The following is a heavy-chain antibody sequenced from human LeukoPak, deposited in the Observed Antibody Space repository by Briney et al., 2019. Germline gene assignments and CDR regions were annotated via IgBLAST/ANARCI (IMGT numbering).Heavy chain of an antibody. Sequence: ASVKVSCKASGYTFTSYGISWVRQAPGQGLEWMGWISAYNSITKYAQKKLQGRVTMTTDTSTSTAYMELRSLRSDDTAVYYCARDSDLGELSFLNWGQGTLVTVSS. CDR3: ARDSDLGELSFLN. V-gene: IGHV1-18*01. CDR2: ISAYNSIT. CDR1: GYTFTSYG. J-gene: IGHJ4*02. D-gene: IGHD3-16*02.